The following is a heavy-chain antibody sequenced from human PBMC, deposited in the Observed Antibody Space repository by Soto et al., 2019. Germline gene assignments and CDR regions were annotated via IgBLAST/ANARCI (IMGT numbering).Heavy chain of an antibody. CDR1: GGPLGSHR. CDR2: IDTDGGGS. V-gene: IGHV3-74*01. J-gene: IGHJ5*02. CDR3: ATVFDL. Sequence: PGGSLRLSCAASGGPLGSHRIHWVRQAPGKGLEWVSRIDTDGGGSSYADSVKGRFTISTDNAKNTVYLQMNGLRVEDTAVYYCATVFDLWGQGTLVTVSS.